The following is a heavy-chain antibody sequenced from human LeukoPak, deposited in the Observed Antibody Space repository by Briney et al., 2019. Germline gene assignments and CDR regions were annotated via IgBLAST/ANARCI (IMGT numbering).Heavy chain of an antibody. Sequence: SETLSLTCTVSGGSISSYYWSWIRQPPGKGLEWIGYIYYSGSTNYNPSLKSRVTISVDTSKNQFSLNLNSVTAADTAVYYCARHPPRSPFDYWGRGTLVTVSS. J-gene: IGHJ4*02. CDR1: GGSISSYY. CDR2: IYYSGST. D-gene: IGHD3-16*01. V-gene: IGHV4-59*08. CDR3: ARHPPRSPFDY.